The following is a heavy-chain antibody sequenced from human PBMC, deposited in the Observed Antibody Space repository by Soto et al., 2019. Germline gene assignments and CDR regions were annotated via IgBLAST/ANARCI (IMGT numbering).Heavy chain of an antibody. D-gene: IGHD6-19*01. J-gene: IGHJ4*02. CDR3: ARDLPSGYSSGLDY. CDR1: GYTFTCYN. CDR2: INPNSGGT. Sequence: ASVKVSCKASGYTFTCYNMHLLRQAPGQGLEWMGWINPNSGGTNYAQKFQGRVTMTRDTSVSTAYMELSRLRSDDTAVYYCARDLPSGYSSGLDYWGQGTLVTVSS. V-gene: IGHV1-2*02.